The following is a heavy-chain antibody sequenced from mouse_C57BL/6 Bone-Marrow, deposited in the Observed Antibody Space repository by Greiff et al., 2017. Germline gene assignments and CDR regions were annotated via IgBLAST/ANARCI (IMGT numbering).Heavy chain of an antibody. CDR3: ANDLLWLRRYYYAMDY. Sequence: EVQLQESGAELARPGASVKMSCKASGYTFTDYNMHWVKQSHGKSLEWIGYINPNNGGTSYNQKFKGKATLTVNKSSSTAYMELRSLTSEDSAVYYCANDLLWLRRYYYAMDYWGQGTSVTVSS. D-gene: IGHD2-2*01. J-gene: IGHJ4*01. CDR1: GYTFTDYN. CDR2: INPNNGGT. V-gene: IGHV1-22*01.